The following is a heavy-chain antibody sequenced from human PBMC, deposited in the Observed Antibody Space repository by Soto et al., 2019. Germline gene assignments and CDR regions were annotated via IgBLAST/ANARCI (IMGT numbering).Heavy chain of an antibody. D-gene: IGHD3-9*01. CDR3: GILTGNYLGY. Sequence: ASVKVSCKASGYTFTSYGISWVRQAPGQGLEWMGWISTYNGNTNYAQKFQGRVTMTTDTSTSTGYMDRRSLRSADTAAYYRGILTGNYLGYWGQRTQVTVSS. J-gene: IGHJ4*02. CDR1: GYTFTSYG. V-gene: IGHV1-18*01. CDR2: ISTYNGNT.